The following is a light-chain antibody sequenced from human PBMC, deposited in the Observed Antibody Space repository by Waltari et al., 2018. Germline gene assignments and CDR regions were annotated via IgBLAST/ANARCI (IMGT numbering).Light chain of an antibody. CDR3: QQRTNWPRNT. J-gene: IGKJ2*01. CDR2: DAS. V-gene: IGKV3-11*01. Sequence: EIVLTQSPAPLSLSPGERATLPCRASQSVSSYLAWYQQKPGQTPRLLIYDASNRATGVPARFSGSGSGTDFTLTISSLEPEDFAVYFCQQRTNWPRNTFGQGTKLEIK. CDR1: QSVSSY.